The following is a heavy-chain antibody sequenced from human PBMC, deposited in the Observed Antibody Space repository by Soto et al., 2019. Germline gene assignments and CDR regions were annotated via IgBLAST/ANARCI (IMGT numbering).Heavy chain of an antibody. J-gene: IGHJ5*01. CDR1: GGSISSPDHH. CDR2: IYYSASN. D-gene: IGHD2-15*01. CDR3: ARHIDFVVVVGAPGWFDS. V-gene: IGHV4-30-4*01. Sequence: KPSETLSLTCTVSGGSISSPDHHWTWIRQSPGKGLEWIGAIYYSASNYYNPSLVSRIRISVDTSKNQFSLRLTSVTAADTAVYYCARHIDFVVVVGAPGWFDSWGQGTLVTVSS.